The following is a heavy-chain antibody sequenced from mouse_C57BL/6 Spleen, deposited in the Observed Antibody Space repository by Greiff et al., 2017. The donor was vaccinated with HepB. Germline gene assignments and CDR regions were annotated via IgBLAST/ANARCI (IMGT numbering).Heavy chain of an antibody. CDR3: ARMYGNYPYYAMDY. J-gene: IGHJ4*01. CDR1: GFSLTSYG. D-gene: IGHD2-10*02. CDR2: IWSGGST. V-gene: IGHV2-2*01. Sequence: VQVVESGPGLVQPSQSLSITCTVSGFSLTSYGVHWVRQSPGKGLEWLGVIWSGGSTDYNAAFISRLSISKDNSKSQVFFKMNSLQADDTAIYYCARMYGNYPYYAMDYWGQGTSVTVSS.